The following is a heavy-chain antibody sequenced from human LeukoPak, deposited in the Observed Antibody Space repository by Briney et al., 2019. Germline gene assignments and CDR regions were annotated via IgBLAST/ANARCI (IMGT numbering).Heavy chain of an antibody. CDR2: MNPNSGNT. D-gene: IGHD2-2*01. J-gene: IGHJ5*02. Sequence: GASVKVSCKASGYTFTSYDINWVRQATGQGLEWMGWMNPNSGNTGYAQKFQGRVTMTRDTSISTAYMELSRLRSGDTAVYYCARGGGRCSSTSCYATYNWFDPWGQGTLVTVSS. CDR1: GYTFTSYD. V-gene: IGHV1-8*01. CDR3: ARGGGRCSSTSCYATYNWFDP.